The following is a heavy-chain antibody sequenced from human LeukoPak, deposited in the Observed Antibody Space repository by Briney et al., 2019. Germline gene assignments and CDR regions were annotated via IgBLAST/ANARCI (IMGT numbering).Heavy chain of an antibody. Sequence: SVKVSCKASGGTFSSYAISWVRQAPGQGLEWMGRIIPILGIANYAQKFQGRVTITADKTTSTAYMELSSLRSEDTAVYYCARAEYSSSWYKSAGILFDYWGQGTLVTVSS. V-gene: IGHV1-69*04. D-gene: IGHD6-13*01. CDR3: ARAEYSSSWYKSAGILFDY. CDR1: GGTFSSYA. J-gene: IGHJ4*02. CDR2: IIPILGIA.